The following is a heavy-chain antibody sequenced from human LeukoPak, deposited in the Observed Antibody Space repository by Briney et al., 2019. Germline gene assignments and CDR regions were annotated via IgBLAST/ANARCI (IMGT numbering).Heavy chain of an antibody. V-gene: IGHV1-18*01. CDR3: ARDGSGSFSPGVGLDY. CDR1: GYTFTSYG. J-gene: IGHJ4*02. D-gene: IGHD3-10*01. Sequence: ASVTVSCMTSGYTFTSYGINWVRQAPGQGLEWMGLISAYNGNTNSAQKLQDRVTMTTDTSTKTAYMELRSLRSDDTAVYYCARDGSGSFSPGVGLDYWGQGTLVIVSS. CDR2: ISAYNGNT.